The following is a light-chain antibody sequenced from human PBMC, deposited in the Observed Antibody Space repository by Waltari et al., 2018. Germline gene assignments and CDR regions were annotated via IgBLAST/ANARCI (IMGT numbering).Light chain of an antibody. CDR3: QQSSSTLT. CDR1: QSVGIY. Sequence: DLQMTQSPSSLSPSIGDRVTITCRASQSVGIYLNWYQQKPGKAPKLLIYGASTLHSGVPSRFSGSGSGTDFTLTITSLQPEDSATYCCQQSSSTLTFGGGTRVEI. J-gene: IGKJ4*01. V-gene: IGKV1-39*01. CDR2: GAS.